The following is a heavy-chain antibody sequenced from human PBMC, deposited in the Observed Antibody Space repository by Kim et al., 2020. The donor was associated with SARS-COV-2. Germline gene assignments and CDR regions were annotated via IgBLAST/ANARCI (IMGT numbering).Heavy chain of an antibody. CDR2: IIPILGIT. Sequence: SVKVSCKGSAATFSTHAISWVRQAPGQGLEWMGRIIPILGITNFAQKFQGRVTITADKSTSTAYMEVSSLRSDDTGVYYCARGSGTNFDFWGQGTLVTVSS. CDR3: ARGSGTNFDF. CDR1: AATFSTHA. J-gene: IGHJ4*02. D-gene: IGHD6-13*01. V-gene: IGHV1-69*04.